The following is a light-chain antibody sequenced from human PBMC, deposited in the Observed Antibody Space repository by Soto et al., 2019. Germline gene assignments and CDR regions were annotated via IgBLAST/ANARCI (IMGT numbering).Light chain of an antibody. CDR2: DAS. Sequence: EIVLTQSPATLSLSPGERATVSCRASQSVSSHLAWYQQKRGQAPRLLIYDASSRASGIPARFSGSGSGTDFTLTISSXEPEDLAVYYCQQGGNWPLTFGQGTRLEIK. V-gene: IGKV3-11*01. J-gene: IGKJ5*01. CDR3: QQGGNWPLT. CDR1: QSVSSH.